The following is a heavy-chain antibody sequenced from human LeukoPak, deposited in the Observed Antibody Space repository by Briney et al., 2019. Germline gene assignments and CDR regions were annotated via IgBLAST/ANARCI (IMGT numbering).Heavy chain of an antibody. CDR1: GRSFSGYY. CDR3: ARGKGKPRYYYYYYGMDV. V-gene: IGHV4-34*01. Sequence: PSETLSLTCAVYGRSFSGYYWSWIRQTPGKGLEWIGEINHSGSTTYNPSLKSRVTISVDTSKNQFSLKLSSVTAADTAVYYCARGKGKPRYYYYYYGMDVWGQGTTVTVSS. CDR2: INHSGST. J-gene: IGHJ6*02.